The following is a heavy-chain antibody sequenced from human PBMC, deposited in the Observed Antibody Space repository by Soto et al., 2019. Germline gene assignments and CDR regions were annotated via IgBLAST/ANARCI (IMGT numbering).Heavy chain of an antibody. D-gene: IGHD2-15*01. J-gene: IGHJ6*02. V-gene: IGHV1-2*02. CDR2: INPNSGGT. CDR3: ARASLFVVDYYYYGMDV. CDR1: GYPFTGYY. Sequence: GDSVKVSCKSPGYPFTGYYMHWVRQAPVQVLEWMGWINPNSGGTNYAQKFQGRVTMTRDTSISTAYMELSRLRSDDTAVYYCARASLFVVDYYYYGMDVWGQGTTVTVSS.